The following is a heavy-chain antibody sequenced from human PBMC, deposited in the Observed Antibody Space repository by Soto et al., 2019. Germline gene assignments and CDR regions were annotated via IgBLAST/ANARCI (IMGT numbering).Heavy chain of an antibody. V-gene: IGHV4-39*01. CDR2: IYYSGST. CDR3: AMSYYDSSGYQQFDY. J-gene: IGHJ4*02. Sequence: PSETLSLTCTVSGGSISSSSYYWGWIRQPPGKGLEWIGSIYYSGSTYYNPSLKSRVTISVDTSKNQFSLKLSSVTAADTAVYYCAMSYYDSSGYQQFDYWGQGTLVTVSS. D-gene: IGHD3-22*01. CDR1: GGSISSSSYY.